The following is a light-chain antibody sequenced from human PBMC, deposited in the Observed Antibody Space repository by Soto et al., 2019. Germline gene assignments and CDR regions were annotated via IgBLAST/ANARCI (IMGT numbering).Light chain of an antibody. CDR1: QSVSSSY. CDR3: QQYDSSPPIT. CDR2: GAS. V-gene: IGKV3-20*01. Sequence: EIVLTQSPGTLSLSPGERATLSCRASQSVSSSYLAWYQQKPGQAPRLLISGASSRATGIPDRFSGSGSGTDFTLTISGLEPEDFAVYYCQQYDSSPPITFGQGTRLEIK. J-gene: IGKJ5*01.